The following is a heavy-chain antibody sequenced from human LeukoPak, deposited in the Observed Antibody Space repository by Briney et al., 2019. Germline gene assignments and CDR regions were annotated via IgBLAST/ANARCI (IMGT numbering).Heavy chain of an antibody. CDR1: GFTFSSYG. CDR3: ARAPVGLKADAFDV. Sequence: GRSLRLSCAASGFTFSSYGMHWVRQAPGKGLEWVAVIWYDGSNKYYADSVKGRFTISRDNAKNSLYLQMNSLRDEDTAVYYCARAPVGLKADAFDVWGQGTMVTVSS. CDR2: IWYDGSNK. V-gene: IGHV3-33*01. D-gene: IGHD1-26*01. J-gene: IGHJ3*01.